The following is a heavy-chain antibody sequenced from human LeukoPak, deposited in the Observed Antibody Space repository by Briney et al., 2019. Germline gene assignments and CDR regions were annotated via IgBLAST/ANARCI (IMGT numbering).Heavy chain of an antibody. V-gene: IGHV3-30*03. D-gene: IGHD2-2*01. CDR1: GFTFSRYG. J-gene: IGHJ4*02. CDR2: ISYDKSHR. CDR3: ARDYGAWVVPDGIMYYFDY. Sequence: GGSLRLSCAASGFTFSRYGMYWVRQAPGKGLEWVALISYDKSHRYYADSVKGRFTISRDNAKNSVYLQMNSLRAEDTAVYYCARDYGAWVVPDGIMYYFDYWGQGTLVTVSS.